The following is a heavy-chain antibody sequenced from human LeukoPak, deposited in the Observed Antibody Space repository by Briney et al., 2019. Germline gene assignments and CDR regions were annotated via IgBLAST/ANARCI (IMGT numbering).Heavy chain of an antibody. Sequence: GASVKVSCKASGYNFAAYYFHWVRQAPGQGREWMGWMSPNTGDANYAHNFRGRVAMTRDPSITTAYLDLTSLGSGDTAIYYCARAIYGDSLDLWGQGTLVSVAS. CDR1: GYNFAAYY. CDR3: ARAIYGDSLDL. CDR2: MSPNTGDA. V-gene: IGHV1-2*02. J-gene: IGHJ5*02. D-gene: IGHD2-21*02.